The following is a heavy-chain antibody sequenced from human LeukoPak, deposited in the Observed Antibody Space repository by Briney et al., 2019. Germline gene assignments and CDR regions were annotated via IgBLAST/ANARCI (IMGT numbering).Heavy chain of an antibody. J-gene: IGHJ3*02. CDR2: IYSGGST. Sequence: GGSLRFSCAASGFTVSSNYMSWVRQAPGKGLEWVSVIYSGGSTYYADSVKGRFTISRDNSKNTLYLQMNSLRAEDTAVYYCAGARDILTGYYFAFDIWGQGTMVTVSS. V-gene: IGHV3-53*01. CDR1: GFTVSSNY. CDR3: AGARDILTGYYFAFDI. D-gene: IGHD3-9*01.